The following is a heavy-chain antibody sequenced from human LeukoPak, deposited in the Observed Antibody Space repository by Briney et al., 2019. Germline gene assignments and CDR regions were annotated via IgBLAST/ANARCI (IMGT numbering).Heavy chain of an antibody. CDR3: ARNSKSPAAGNGNWFDP. Sequence: GASVKVSCKASGGTFTSYYMHWVRQAPGQGLEWMGIINPSGGSTSYAQKFQGRVTMTRDTSTSTVYMELSSLRSEDTAVYYCARNSKSPAAGNGNWFDPWGQGTLVTVSS. V-gene: IGHV1-46*01. CDR2: INPSGGST. J-gene: IGHJ5*02. D-gene: IGHD6-13*01. CDR1: GGTFTSYY.